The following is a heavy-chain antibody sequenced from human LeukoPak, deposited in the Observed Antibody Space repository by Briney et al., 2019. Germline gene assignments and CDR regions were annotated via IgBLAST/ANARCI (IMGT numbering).Heavy chain of an antibody. Sequence: GGSLRLSCAASGFTFDDYAMHWVRQAPGKGLEWVSLISGDGGTTYSADSVKGRFTISRDNSKNSLYLQMNSLRTEDAALYYCARSLPDYFDYWGQGTLVTVSS. CDR1: GFTFDDYA. J-gene: IGHJ4*02. CDR3: ARSLPDYFDY. CDR2: ISGDGGTT. V-gene: IGHV3-43*02.